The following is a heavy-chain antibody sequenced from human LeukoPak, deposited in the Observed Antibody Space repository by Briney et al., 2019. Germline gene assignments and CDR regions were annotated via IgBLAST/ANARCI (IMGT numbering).Heavy chain of an antibody. Sequence: VGSLRLSCAASGFTFSSYWMHWVRQAPGKGLVWVSRINSDGRSTTYADSVKGRFTISRDNAKNTLYLQMNSLRAEDTAMYYCVRQYSYDSSGYYPWDYWGQGTLVTVSS. J-gene: IGHJ4*02. D-gene: IGHD3-22*01. CDR2: INSDGRST. CDR1: GFTFSSYW. V-gene: IGHV3-74*01. CDR3: VRQYSYDSSGYYPWDY.